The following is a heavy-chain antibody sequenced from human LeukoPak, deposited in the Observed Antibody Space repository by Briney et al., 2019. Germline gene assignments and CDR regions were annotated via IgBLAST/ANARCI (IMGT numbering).Heavy chain of an antibody. CDR2: ISAYNGNT. Sequence: ASVKVSCKASGYTFTSYGISWVRQAPGQGLEWMGWISAYNGNTNYAQKLQGRVTMTTDTSTSTAYMELRSPRSDATAVYYCARDGGGYSSSWYELDWFDPWGQGTLVTVSS. CDR3: ARDGGGYSSSWYELDWFDP. CDR1: GYTFTSYG. J-gene: IGHJ5*02. V-gene: IGHV1-18*01. D-gene: IGHD6-13*01.